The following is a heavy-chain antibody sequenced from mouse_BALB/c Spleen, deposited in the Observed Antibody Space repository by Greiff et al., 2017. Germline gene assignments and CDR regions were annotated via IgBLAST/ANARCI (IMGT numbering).Heavy chain of an antibody. Sequence: QVQLQQPGAELVRPGASVKLSCKASGYTFTSYWINWVKQRPGQGLEWIGNIYPSDSYTNYNQKFKDKATLTVDKSSSTAYMQLSSPTSEDSAVYYCTSSLYYGSPCFAYWGQGTLVTVSA. V-gene: IGHV1-69*02. CDR2: IYPSDSYT. D-gene: IGHD1-1*01. CDR1: GYTFTSYW. CDR3: TSSLYYGSPCFAY. J-gene: IGHJ3*01.